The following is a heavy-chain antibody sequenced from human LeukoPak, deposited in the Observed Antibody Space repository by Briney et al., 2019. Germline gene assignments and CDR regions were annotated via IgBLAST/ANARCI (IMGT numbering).Heavy chain of an antibody. CDR3: ATKQWLAPPPDS. CDR2: INTDGTVT. D-gene: IGHD6-19*01. CDR1: ASTFSNYW. Sequence: GRSMTLSCAASASTFSNYWMLWVRQAPGKGLESVSRINTDGTVTTYADSVKGRFTVSRDNADNTMFLQMNSVRDEDTAVYYCATKQWLAPPPDSWGQGTPVTVSS. J-gene: IGHJ4*02. V-gene: IGHV3-74*01.